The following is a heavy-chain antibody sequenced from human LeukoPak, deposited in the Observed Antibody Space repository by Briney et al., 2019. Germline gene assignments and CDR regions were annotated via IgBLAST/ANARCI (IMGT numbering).Heavy chain of an antibody. D-gene: IGHD3-16*01. Sequence: PSETLSLTCTVSSGSINSYYWGWVRQPAGRGLEWIGRIYTTGNTNYNPSLKSRLTMSVDTSKRQFPLNLRSVTAADTAIYYCARHGYTASHYFLDYWSQGILVTVSS. V-gene: IGHV4-4*07. J-gene: IGHJ4*02. CDR1: SGSINSYY. CDR3: ARHGYTASHYFLDY. CDR2: IYTTGNT.